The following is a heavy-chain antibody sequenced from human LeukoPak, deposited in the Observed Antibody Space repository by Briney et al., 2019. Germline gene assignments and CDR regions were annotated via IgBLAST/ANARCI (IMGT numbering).Heavy chain of an antibody. Sequence: SQTLSLTCTVSGGSISSGDYYWSWIRQPPGKGLEWIGFTYYSGSTYYNPSLKSRATISVDTSKNQFSLKLTSVTAADTAVYYCARPYYYDSRIDPWGQGTLVTVSS. CDR3: ARPYYYDSRIDP. D-gene: IGHD3-22*01. CDR1: GGSISSGDYY. CDR2: TYYSGST. V-gene: IGHV4-30-4*01. J-gene: IGHJ5*02.